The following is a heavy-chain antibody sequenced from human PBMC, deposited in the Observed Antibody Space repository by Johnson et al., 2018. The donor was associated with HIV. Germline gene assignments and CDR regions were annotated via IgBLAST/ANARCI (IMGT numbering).Heavy chain of an antibody. CDR2: ISYDGSNK. CDR3: ARDVAGIYDAFDI. CDR1: GFTFSSYA. J-gene: IGHJ3*02. Sequence: VESGGGVVQPGRSLRLSCAASGFTFSSYAMHWVRQAPGKGLEWVAIISYDGSNKYYADSVKGRFTISRDNSKNTLYLQMNSLRPEDTAMYYCARDVAGIYDAFDIWGQGTMVTVSS. V-gene: IGHV3-30*04. D-gene: IGHD1-1*01.